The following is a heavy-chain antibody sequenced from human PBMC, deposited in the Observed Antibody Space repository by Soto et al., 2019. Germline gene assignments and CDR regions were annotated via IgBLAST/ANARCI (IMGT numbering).Heavy chain of an antibody. J-gene: IGHJ6*02. Sequence: GGSLRLSCAASGFTFSDYYMSWIRQAPGKGLEWVSYISSSGSTIYYADSVKGRFTISRDNAKNSLYLQMNSLRAEDTAVYYCARGERRVGYYYDPIGDHWGMDVWGQGTTVTVSS. D-gene: IGHD3-22*01. V-gene: IGHV3-11*01. CDR2: ISSSGSTI. CDR3: ARGERRVGYYYDPIGDHWGMDV. CDR1: GFTFSDYY.